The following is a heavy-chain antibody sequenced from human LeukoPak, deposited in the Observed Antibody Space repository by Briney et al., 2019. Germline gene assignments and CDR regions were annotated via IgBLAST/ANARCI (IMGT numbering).Heavy chain of an antibody. V-gene: IGHV4-59*01. D-gene: IGHD3-3*01. CDR1: GGSISSYY. CDR2: IYYSGST. Sequence: PSETLSLTCTVSGGSISSYYWSWIRQPPGKGLEWIGYIYYSGSTNYNPSLKSRVTISVDTSKNQFSLKLSSVTAADTAVYYCARGPGYDFWSGSTGLFDPWGQGTLVTVSS. CDR3: ARGPGYDFWSGSTGLFDP. J-gene: IGHJ5*02.